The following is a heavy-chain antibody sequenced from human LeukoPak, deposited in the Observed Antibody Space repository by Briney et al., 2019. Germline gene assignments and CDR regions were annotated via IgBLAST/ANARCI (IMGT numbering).Heavy chain of an antibody. J-gene: IGHJ3*02. V-gene: IGHV3-66*01. CDR2: IYSGGST. CDR1: GFTFSSYS. Sequence: PGGSLRLSCAASGFTFSSYSMNWVRQAPGKGLEWVSVIYSGGSTYYADSVKGRFTISRDNSKNTLYLQMNSLRAEDTAVYYCARVKAESAAAFAFDIWGQGTMVTVSS. CDR3: ARVKAESAAAFAFDI. D-gene: IGHD6-13*01.